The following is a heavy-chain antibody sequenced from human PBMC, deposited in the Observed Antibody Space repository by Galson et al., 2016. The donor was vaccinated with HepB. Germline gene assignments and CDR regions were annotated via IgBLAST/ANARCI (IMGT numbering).Heavy chain of an antibody. CDR2: MSYTGSDK. J-gene: IGHJ3*02. V-gene: IGHV3-30-3*01. CDR1: GFTLTTYV. CDR3: ARDAGWMDALDI. D-gene: IGHD6-19*01. Sequence: SLRLSCAASGFTLTTYVIHWLRQAPGKGLEWVAVMSYTGSDKYYTASVKGRFTISRDNSKGTLYLQMKSLRTDDTALYYCARDAGWMDALDIWGQGTMVTVTS.